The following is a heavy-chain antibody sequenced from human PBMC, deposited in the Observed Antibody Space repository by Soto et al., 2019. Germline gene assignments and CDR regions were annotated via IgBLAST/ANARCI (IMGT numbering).Heavy chain of an antibody. CDR3: ATPQDYDGCLDS. J-gene: IGHJ4*02. CDR2: INPSGGYT. Sequence: ASVKVSCKASGYTFTSYYMNWVRQAPGQGLEWLGIINPSGGYTTYAQRFLGRLTLTRDTPGNTAYLELNSLISEDTAVYYCATPQDYDGCLDSWGQGTLVTVSS. CDR1: GYTFTSYY. V-gene: IGHV1-46*01. D-gene: IGHD3-22*01.